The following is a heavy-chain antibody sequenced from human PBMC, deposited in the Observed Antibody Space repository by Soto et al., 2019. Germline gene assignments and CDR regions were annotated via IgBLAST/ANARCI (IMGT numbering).Heavy chain of an antibody. CDR3: AKNGQPPYYYYGLDV. D-gene: IGHD2-8*01. CDR1: GYTFTRYG. J-gene: IGHJ6*02. V-gene: IGHV1-18*01. Sequence: SCKASGYTFTRYGISWVRQAPGQGLEWMGWISGYNGDTNYAQKFQDRVSMTIDTSTGTAYMELRSLTSDGTAIYYCAKNGQPPYYYYGLDVWGQGTKVTV. CDR2: ISGYNGDT.